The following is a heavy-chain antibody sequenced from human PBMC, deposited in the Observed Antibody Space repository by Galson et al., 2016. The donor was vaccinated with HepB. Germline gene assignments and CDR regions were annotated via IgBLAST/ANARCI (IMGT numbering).Heavy chain of an antibody. V-gene: IGHV5-51*01. D-gene: IGHD3-16*01. Sequence: QSGAEVKKPGESLKISCKGSGYTFNNYWIGWVRQMPGKGLEWMGLIFPSDSDTRYSPSFQGQVTISADTSINTAYLQWSSLKASDTATYYCARQPVWGRFDPWGQGTLVTVSS. CDR3: ARQPVWGRFDP. CDR2: IFPSDSDT. J-gene: IGHJ5*02. CDR1: GYTFNNYW.